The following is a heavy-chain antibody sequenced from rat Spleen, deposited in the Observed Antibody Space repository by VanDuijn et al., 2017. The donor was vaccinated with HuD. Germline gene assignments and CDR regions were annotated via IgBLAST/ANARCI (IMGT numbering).Heavy chain of an antibody. Sequence: EVQMVESGGGLVKPGRSLKLSCAASGFTFSNYYMAWVRQAPTKGLEWVASISPSGGSTYYPDSVKGRFTISRDNAKSTLYLQMDSLRSEDTATYYCATDGAMGITQTGYYFDYWGQGVMVTVSS. J-gene: IGHJ2*01. D-gene: IGHD1-9*01. CDR3: ATDGAMGITQTGYYFDY. V-gene: IGHV5-27*01. CDR1: GFTFSNYY. CDR2: ISPSGGST.